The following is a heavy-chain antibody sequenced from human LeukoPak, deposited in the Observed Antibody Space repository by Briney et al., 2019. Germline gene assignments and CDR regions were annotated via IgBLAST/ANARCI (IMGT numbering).Heavy chain of an antibody. V-gene: IGHV3-7*01. CDR2: IKQDGSEK. CDR3: VRAAMDYSNYVYYYYYMDV. J-gene: IGHJ6*03. CDR1: GFTFSSYW. Sequence: HPGGSLRLSCAASGFTFSSYWMSWVRQAPGKGLEWVANIKQDGSEKYYVDSVKGRFTISRDNAKNSLYLQMNSLRAEDTAVYYCVRAAMDYSNYVYYYYYMDVWGKGTTVTVSS. D-gene: IGHD4-11*01.